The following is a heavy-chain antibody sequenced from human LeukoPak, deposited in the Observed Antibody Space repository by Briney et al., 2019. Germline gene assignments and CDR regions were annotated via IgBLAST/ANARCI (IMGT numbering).Heavy chain of an antibody. V-gene: IGHV4-59*01. D-gene: IGHD5-24*01. CDR2: ISYSGNT. CDR3: ASARWDY. CDR1: GASINNYY. J-gene: IGHJ4*02. Sequence: SETLSLTCTVSGASINNYYWSWIRQPPGKGLEWIGYISYSGNTNYNPSLKSRVTISVDTSKNQFSLKLTSVTAADTAVYYCASARWDYWGQGTLVTVSS.